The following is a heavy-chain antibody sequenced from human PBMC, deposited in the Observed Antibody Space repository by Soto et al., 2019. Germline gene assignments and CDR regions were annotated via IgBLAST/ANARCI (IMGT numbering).Heavy chain of an antibody. V-gene: IGHV3-30-3*01. D-gene: IGHD2-2*01. Sequence: PGGSLRLSCAASGFTFSSYAMHWVRQAPGKGLEWVAVISYDGSNKYYADSVKGRFTISRDNSKNTLYLQMNSLRAEDTAVYYCAREDCSSTSCPTEEVDYYYYYGMDVWGQGTTVTVSS. CDR3: AREDCSSTSCPTEEVDYYYYYGMDV. CDR1: GFTFSSYA. CDR2: ISYDGSNK. J-gene: IGHJ6*02.